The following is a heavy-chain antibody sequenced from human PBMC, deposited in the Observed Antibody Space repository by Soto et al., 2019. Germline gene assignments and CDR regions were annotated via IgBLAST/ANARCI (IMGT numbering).Heavy chain of an antibody. CDR2: INPNSGGT. Sequence: ASVKVSCKASGYSLSGYYLHWVRQAPGQGPEWMGWINPNSGGTKYVQKFQGRVTMTRDTSISTVYLELSRLRSDDTAVYYCAMVPYENSGYYDVRSFDNWGQGTLVTVSS. D-gene: IGHD3-22*01. CDR3: AMVPYENSGYYDVRSFDN. V-gene: IGHV1-2*02. CDR1: GYSLSGYY. J-gene: IGHJ4*02.